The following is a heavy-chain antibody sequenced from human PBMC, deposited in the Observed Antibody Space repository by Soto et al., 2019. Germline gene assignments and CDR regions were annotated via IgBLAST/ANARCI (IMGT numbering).Heavy chain of an antibody. CDR2: ISAYNGNT. CDR3: ARDDYGGYNSFDY. J-gene: IGHJ4*02. V-gene: IGHV1-18*01. CDR1: GYTFTSYG. D-gene: IGHD4-17*01. Sequence: ASLKVSCKTSGYTFTSYGISCVRHTPGQGLEWMGWISAYNGNTNYAQKPQGRVTMTTDTSTSTAYMELRSLRSDDTAVYYCARDDYGGYNSFDYWGQGTLVTVSS.